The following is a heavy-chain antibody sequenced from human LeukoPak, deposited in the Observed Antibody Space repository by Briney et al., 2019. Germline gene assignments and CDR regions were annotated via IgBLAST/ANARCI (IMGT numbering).Heavy chain of an antibody. CDR2: IYYSGSS. Sequence: SETLSLTCNVSGGSISGYHWSWIRQPPGKGLEWLGYIYYSGSSNYNPSLKSRVTISVDTSKNQFSLKLSSVTAADTAVYYCARDIWGGGDSHFDYRGQGTLVTVSS. D-gene: IGHD2-21*02. V-gene: IGHV4-59*01. CDR3: ARDIWGGGDSHFDY. CDR1: GGSISGYH. J-gene: IGHJ4*02.